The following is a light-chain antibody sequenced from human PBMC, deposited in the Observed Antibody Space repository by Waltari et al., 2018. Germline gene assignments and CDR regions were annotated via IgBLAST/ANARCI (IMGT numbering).Light chain of an antibody. CDR1: QSVGDN. CDR2: GAY. CDR3: QQYNHWPPYT. J-gene: IGKJ2*01. Sequence: EIVLTQSPPTLSVSPGDTASLACRASQSVGDNLAWYQQKPGQAPRLLIYGAYNRATGIPARFSGSGSGTEFTLTISSLQSEDFAVYYCQQYNHWPPYTFGQGTKLEIK. V-gene: IGKV3-15*01.